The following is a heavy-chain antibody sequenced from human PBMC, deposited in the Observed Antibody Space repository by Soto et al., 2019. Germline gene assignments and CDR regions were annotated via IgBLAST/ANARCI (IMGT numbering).Heavy chain of an antibody. J-gene: IGHJ6*03. V-gene: IGHV3-33*02. CDR3: ARDRAVFYMDV. Sequence: GGSLRLSCEPSGITFSIHGMHWVRQALGKGLEWVTFISSDGSQKFYADSVKGRFTVSRDNSANTLFLQISSLRAEDTAVYYCARDRAVFYMDVWGKGTTVTVSS. CDR1: GITFSIHG. CDR2: ISSDGSQK.